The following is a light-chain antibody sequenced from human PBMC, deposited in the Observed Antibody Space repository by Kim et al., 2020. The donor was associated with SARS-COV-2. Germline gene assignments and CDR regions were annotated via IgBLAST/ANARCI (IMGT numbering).Light chain of an antibody. CDR3: QEYNSSPPVT. V-gene: IGKV1-27*01. J-gene: IGKJ1*01. CDR1: QAISNY. Sequence: SVGDRVPIPCRASQAISNYLAWYQHKPGKAPKLLIYAAFAFQSGVPSRFSGSGSGTDFTLTINSLQPEDVATYYCQEYNSSPPVTFGQGTKVDIK. CDR2: AAF.